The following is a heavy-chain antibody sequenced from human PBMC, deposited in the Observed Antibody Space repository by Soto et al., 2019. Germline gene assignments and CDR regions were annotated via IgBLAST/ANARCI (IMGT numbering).Heavy chain of an antibody. V-gene: IGHV1-18*01. CDR2: ISAYNGNT. CDR1: GYTFTSYG. D-gene: IGHD2-15*01. J-gene: IGHJ6*02. CDR3: ARDGVVVVPQALRGADV. Sequence: QVQLVQSGAEVKKPGASVKVSCKASGYTFTSYGISWVRQAPGQGLEWMGWISAYNGNTNYAQKLQGRVTMTTDTSTSTAYVELRSLRSDATAVYYWARDGVVVVPQALRGADVWGQGTTVTVSS.